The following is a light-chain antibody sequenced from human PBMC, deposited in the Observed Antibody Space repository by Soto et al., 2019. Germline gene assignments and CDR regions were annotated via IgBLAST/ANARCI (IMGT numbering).Light chain of an antibody. Sequence: EIMLTQSPGTLYLSPGERATLSCRASQSVSSSFLAWYQQKPGQAPRLLIYGASIRATGIPDRFSGSGSGTDFTLTISRLEPEDFAMYLGQHYGTSLWTFGQGTKVEIK. CDR1: QSVSSSF. CDR2: GAS. CDR3: QHYGTSLWT. V-gene: IGKV3-20*01. J-gene: IGKJ1*01.